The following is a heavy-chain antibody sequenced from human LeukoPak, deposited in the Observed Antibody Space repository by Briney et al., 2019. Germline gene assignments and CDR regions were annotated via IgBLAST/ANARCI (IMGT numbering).Heavy chain of an antibody. Sequence: PGGSLRLSCAVSGFTFSSYGMHWVRQAPGKGLEWLTLISHDGSNEYYADSVKGRFTISRDTSKNKVYLRMNSLRLEDTAVSYCAKDRRLGHSPYYFYYGDVGGKGTRVTVSS. CDR3: AKDRRLGHSPYYFYYGDV. D-gene: IGHD1/OR15-1a*01. CDR2: ISHDGSNE. J-gene: IGHJ6*03. V-gene: IGHV3-30*18. CDR1: GFTFSSYG.